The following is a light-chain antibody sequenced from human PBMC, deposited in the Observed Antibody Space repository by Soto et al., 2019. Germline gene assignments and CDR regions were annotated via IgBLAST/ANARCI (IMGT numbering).Light chain of an antibody. CDR2: GAS. CDR1: QSVSSSY. Sequence: EIVLTQSPGTLSLSPGERATLSCKAIQSVSSSYLAWYQQKPGQAPRLLIYGASSRATGIPDRFSGSGSGTDFTLTISRLEPEDFAAYYCQQYGSSPRTFGQGTTVEIK. CDR3: QQYGSSPRT. V-gene: IGKV3-20*01. J-gene: IGKJ1*01.